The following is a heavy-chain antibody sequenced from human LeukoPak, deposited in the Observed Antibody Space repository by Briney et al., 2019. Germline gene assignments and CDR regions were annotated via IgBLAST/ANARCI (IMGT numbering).Heavy chain of an antibody. CDR2: INPNSGGT. CDR3: ARDSFDYDFWSGYPLYYYYYYMDV. D-gene: IGHD3-3*01. J-gene: IGHJ6*03. V-gene: IGHV1-2*02. CDR1: GYTFTSYD. Sequence: GASVKVSCKASGYTFTSYDINWVRQATGQGLEWMGWINPNSGGTNYAQKFQGRVTMTRDTSISTAYMELSRLRSDDTAVYYCARDSFDYDFWSGYPLYYYYYYMDVWGKGTTVTVSS.